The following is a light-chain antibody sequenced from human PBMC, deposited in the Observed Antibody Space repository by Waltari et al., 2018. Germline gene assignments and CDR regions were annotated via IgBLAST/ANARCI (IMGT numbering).Light chain of an antibody. CDR3: QQSYSTPWT. CDR1: LTITTY. J-gene: IGKJ1*01. Sequence: DIQVTQSPSSLSASVGDSVTITCQTSLTITTYLNWYQQKPGKAPQLLITSASSSEDGVPSRISGSGSGTDFTLTITGLQPEDFATYYCQQSYSTPWTFGQGTKVEV. CDR2: SAS. V-gene: IGKV1-39*01.